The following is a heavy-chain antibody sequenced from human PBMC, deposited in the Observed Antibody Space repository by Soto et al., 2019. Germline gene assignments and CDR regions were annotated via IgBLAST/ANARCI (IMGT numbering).Heavy chain of an antibody. J-gene: IGHJ6*02. CDR2: IYYSGST. V-gene: IGHV4-39*01. CDR3: ARRGMSAGYYYGMDV. CDR1: GGSISSSSYY. Sequence: PSETLSLTCTVSGGSISSSSYYWGWTRQPPGKGLEWIGSIYYSGSTYYNPSLKSRVTISVDTSKNQFSLKLSSVTAADTAVYYCARRGMSAGYYYGMDVWGQGTTVTVSS.